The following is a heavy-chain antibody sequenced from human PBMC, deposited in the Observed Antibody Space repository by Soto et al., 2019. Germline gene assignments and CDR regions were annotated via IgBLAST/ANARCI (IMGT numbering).Heavy chain of an antibody. CDR3: ARIQVAGATYYYYYGMDV. V-gene: IGHV2-26*01. Sequence: QVTLKESGPVLVKPTETLTLTCTVSGFSLSNARMGVSWIRQPPGKALEWLAHIFSNDEKSYSTSLKSTLTISKDTSKSQVVLTMTNMDPVDTATYYCARIQVAGATYYYYYGMDVWGQGTTVTVSS. J-gene: IGHJ6*02. D-gene: IGHD6-19*01. CDR1: GFSLSNARMG. CDR2: IFSNDEK.